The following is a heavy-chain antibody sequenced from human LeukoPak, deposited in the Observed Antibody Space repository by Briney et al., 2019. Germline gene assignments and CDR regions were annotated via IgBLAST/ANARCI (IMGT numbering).Heavy chain of an antibody. J-gene: IGHJ4*02. CDR1: GYTFTSYY. D-gene: IGHD6-6*01. CDR3: ARDPYSGISSSSPFDY. Sequence: ASVKVSCKASGYTFTSYYMHWVRQAPGQGLEWMGIINPSGGSTSYAQKFQGRVTMTRDMSTSTVYMELSSLRSEDTAVYYCARDPYSGISSSSPFDYWGQGTLVTVSS. CDR2: INPSGGST. V-gene: IGHV1-46*01.